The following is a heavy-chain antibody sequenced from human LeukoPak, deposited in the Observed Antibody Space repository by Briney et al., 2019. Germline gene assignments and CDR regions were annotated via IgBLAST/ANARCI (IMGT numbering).Heavy chain of an antibody. CDR2: IIPIFGTA. V-gene: IGHV1-69*13. Sequence: GASVKVSCKASGGTFSSYAISWVRQAPGQGLEWMGGIIPIFGTANYAQKFQGRVTITADESTSTAYMELSSLRSEDTAVYYCARKDTAMGKLDYWGQGTLVTVSS. J-gene: IGHJ4*02. CDR1: GGTFSSYA. D-gene: IGHD5-18*01. CDR3: ARKDTAMGKLDY.